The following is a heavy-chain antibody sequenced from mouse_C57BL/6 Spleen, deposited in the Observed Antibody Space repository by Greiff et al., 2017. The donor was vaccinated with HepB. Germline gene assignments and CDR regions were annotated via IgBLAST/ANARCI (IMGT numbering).Heavy chain of an antibody. V-gene: IGHV1-15*01. CDR2: IDPETGGT. D-gene: IGHD2-4*01. Sequence: VQLQQSGAELVRPGASVTLSCKASGYTFTDYEMHWVKQTPVHGLEWIGAIDPETGGTAYNQKFKGKAILTADKSSSTAYMELRSLTSEDSAGYYCTREEDDYVAWFAYWGQGTLVTVSA. J-gene: IGHJ3*01. CDR1: GYTFTDYE. CDR3: TREEDDYVAWFAY.